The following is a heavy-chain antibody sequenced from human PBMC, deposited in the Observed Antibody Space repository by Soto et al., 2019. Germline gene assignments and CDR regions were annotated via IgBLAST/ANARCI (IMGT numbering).Heavy chain of an antibody. D-gene: IGHD3-16*02. CDR1: GFSLSTSGVG. CDR2: IYWDDDK. J-gene: IGHJ4*02. CDR3: AHISQFGDYIWGSYRNKARYYFDY. Sequence: QITLKESGPTLVKPTQTLTLTCTFSGFSLSTSGVGVGWIRQPPGKALEWLALIYWDDDKRYSPSLKSRLTITKDTSKNQVVLTMTNMDPVDTATYYCAHISQFGDYIWGSYRNKARYYFDYWSQGTLVTVSS. V-gene: IGHV2-5*02.